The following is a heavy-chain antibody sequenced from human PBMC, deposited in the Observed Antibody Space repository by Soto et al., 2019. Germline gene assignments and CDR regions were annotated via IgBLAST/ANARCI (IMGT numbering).Heavy chain of an antibody. CDR1: GYSFTSYW. J-gene: IGHJ4*02. CDR2: INPGDSET. D-gene: IGHD3-9*01. Sequence: LGESLKISCSGSGYSFTSYWIAWGRQMPWKGLEWMAIINPGDSETKYSPSFQGLVTISADKSINTAFLQWGSLKASDTAMYYCARHATYYDILSGYYFDYWGQGTQVTVSS. V-gene: IGHV5-51*01. CDR3: ARHATYYDILSGYYFDY.